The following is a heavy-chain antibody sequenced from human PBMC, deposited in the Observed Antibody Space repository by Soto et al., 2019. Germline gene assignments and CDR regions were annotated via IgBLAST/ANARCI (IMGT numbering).Heavy chain of an antibody. V-gene: IGHV3-74*01. Sequence: GGSLILSCAASGLTFNYYWMHWVRQAPGQGLVWVSHIHSDGSTTTYADSVKGRFTISRDNAKNTLYLQMNSLRAEDTAVYYCVRGDKGGFDLWGQGTTVTVSS. CDR3: VRGDKGGFDL. J-gene: IGHJ3*01. CDR1: GLTFNYYW. CDR2: IHSDGSTT. D-gene: IGHD2-21*02.